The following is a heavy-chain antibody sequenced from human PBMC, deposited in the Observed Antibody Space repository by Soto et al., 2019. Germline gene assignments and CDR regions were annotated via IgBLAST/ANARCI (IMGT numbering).Heavy chain of an antibody. Sequence: PSETLSLNCTVSRGSVSSASYYWSWIRPPPGKGLEWIGNGFHIGMTDYNPFLKSFLSISVDTSKIHFSLNLNSVTAADAAVYYCARGGYSGSGCLDYWGQG. CDR2: GFHIGMT. CDR3: ARGGYSGSGCLDY. D-gene: IGHD1-26*01. CDR1: RGSVSSASYY. J-gene: IGHJ4*02. V-gene: IGHV4-61*03.